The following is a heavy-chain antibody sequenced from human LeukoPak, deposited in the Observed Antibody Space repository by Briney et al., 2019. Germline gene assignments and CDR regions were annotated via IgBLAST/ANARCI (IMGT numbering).Heavy chain of an antibody. Sequence: ASVKVSCKAFGYTLNSHYMHWVRQAPGQGLEWMGWINPNSGGTNYPQKFQGRVTMTRDTSISTAYMELSRLRSDDTAVYYCARWGCSDNTCYGFDYWGQGTLVTVSS. CDR1: GYTLNSHY. CDR3: ARWGCSDNTCYGFDY. J-gene: IGHJ4*02. D-gene: IGHD2-15*01. CDR2: INPNSGGT. V-gene: IGHV1-2*02.